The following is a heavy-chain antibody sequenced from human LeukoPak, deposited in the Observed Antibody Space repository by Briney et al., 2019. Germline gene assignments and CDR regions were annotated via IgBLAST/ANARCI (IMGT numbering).Heavy chain of an antibody. CDR1: AFTFSSYA. D-gene: IGHD2-2*01. CDR2: ISYDGVNK. V-gene: IGHV3-30*04. Sequence: GGSLRLSCAASAFTFSSYAMHWVRQAPGKGLEWVTFISYDGVNKYYADSVKGRFTISRDNSKNTLYLQMNSLRVEDTAVYYCVRDGRGYCGSTSCRPFDSWGRGTQVTVSS. J-gene: IGHJ4*02. CDR3: VRDGRGYCGSTSCRPFDS.